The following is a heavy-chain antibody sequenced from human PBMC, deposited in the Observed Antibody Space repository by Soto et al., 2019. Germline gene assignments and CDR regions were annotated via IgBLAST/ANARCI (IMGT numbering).Heavy chain of an antibody. D-gene: IGHD6-6*01. J-gene: IGHJ4*02. CDR1: GGSCSGYY. CDR2: INHSGST. CDR3: ARSSITPRLFMYQFDY. V-gene: IGHV4-34*01. Sequence: SETLSLTCAIYGGSCSGYYWSWLRQPPGKGLEWIGEINHSGSTNYNPSLKSRVTISLDTSKNQFSLRLNSVTAADTAVYYCARSSITPRLFMYQFDYSGQGTLVTVSS.